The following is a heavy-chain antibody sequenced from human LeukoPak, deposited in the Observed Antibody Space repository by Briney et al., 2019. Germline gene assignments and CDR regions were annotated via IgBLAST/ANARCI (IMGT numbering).Heavy chain of an antibody. CDR1: GGSFSGYY. J-gene: IGHJ4*02. Sequence: SETLSLTCAVYGGSFSGYYWSWIRQPPGKGLEWIGEINHSGSTNYNPSLKSRVTISVDTSKNQFSLKLSSVTAADTAVYYCARGPSSQQLVRRPFDYWGQGTLVTVSS. D-gene: IGHD6-6*01. V-gene: IGHV4-34*01. CDR2: INHSGST. CDR3: ARGPSSQQLVRRPFDY.